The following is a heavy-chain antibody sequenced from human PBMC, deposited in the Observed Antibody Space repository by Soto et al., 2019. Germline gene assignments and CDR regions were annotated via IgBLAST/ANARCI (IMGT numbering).Heavy chain of an antibody. CDR1: GFSLSTSGVG. Sequence: QITLKESGPTLVKPTQTLTLTCTFSGFSLSTSGVGVGWIRQPPGKALEWLALIYWNDVKRYSPSLKSRLTITKDTSKNQVVLTMTNMDPVDTATYYCSPGAIYTSTWFYFDYWGQGTLVTVSS. CDR3: SPGAIYTSTWFYFDY. J-gene: IGHJ4*02. CDR2: IYWNDVK. V-gene: IGHV2-5*01. D-gene: IGHD6-13*01.